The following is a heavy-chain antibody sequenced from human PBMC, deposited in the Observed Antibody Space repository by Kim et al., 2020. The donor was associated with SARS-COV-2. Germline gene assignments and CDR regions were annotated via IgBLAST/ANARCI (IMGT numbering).Heavy chain of an antibody. CDR1: GFTFSSYS. Sequence: GGSLRLSCAASGFTFSSYSMNWVRQAPGKGLEWVSYISSSSSTIYYADSVKGRFTISRDNAKNSLYLQMNSLRDEDTAVYYCARDSPDFWSGYYDSGIFVYGMDVWGQGTTVTVSS. V-gene: IGHV3-48*02. CDR2: ISSSSSTI. D-gene: IGHD3-3*01. CDR3: ARDSPDFWSGYYDSGIFVYGMDV. J-gene: IGHJ6*02.